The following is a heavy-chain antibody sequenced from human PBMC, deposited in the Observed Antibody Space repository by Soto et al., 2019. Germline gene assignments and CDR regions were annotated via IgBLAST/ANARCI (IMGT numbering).Heavy chain of an antibody. CDR1: GYTLTEFS. Sequence: GASVKVSCKVSGYTLTEFSMHWVRQAPGKGLEWMGGFDPEDGETIYAQKFQGRVTMTEDTSTDTAYMELSSLRSEDTAVYYCATDPGYSSSWYYFDYWGQGTLVTVSS. J-gene: IGHJ4*02. CDR2: FDPEDGET. V-gene: IGHV1-24*01. CDR3: ATDPGYSSSWYYFDY. D-gene: IGHD6-13*01.